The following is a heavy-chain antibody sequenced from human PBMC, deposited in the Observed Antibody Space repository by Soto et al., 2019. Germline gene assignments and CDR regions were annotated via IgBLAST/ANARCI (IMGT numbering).Heavy chain of an antibody. D-gene: IGHD2-8*01. CDR2: ISSSGDFL. CDR3: ARETLDRLIIKTFDI. CDR1: GFTFNFYT. J-gene: IGHJ3*02. V-gene: IGHV3-21*01. Sequence: PGGSLRLSCAASGFTFNFYTMNWVRQAPGKGLEWVSSISSSGDFLYYADSVKGRFTISRDNAKNSLYLQMDSLRAEDTAMYYCARETLDRLIIKTFDIWSQGTMVTVSS.